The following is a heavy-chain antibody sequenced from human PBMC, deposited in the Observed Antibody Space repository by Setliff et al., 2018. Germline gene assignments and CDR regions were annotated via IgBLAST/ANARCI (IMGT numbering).Heavy chain of an antibody. J-gene: IGHJ5*02. V-gene: IGHV3-48*01. CDR1: GFTFSSYN. D-gene: IGHD2-2*01. CDR3: ARDRYCSSASCYATQYNWFDP. CDR2: ISSSGGTI. Sequence: LSCAASGFTFSSYNMNWVRQAPGKGLEWVLYISSSGGTIYYADSVEGRFTISRDNAKNSLYLQMNSLRAEDTAVYYCARDRYCSSASCYATQYNWFDPWGQGTLVTVSS.